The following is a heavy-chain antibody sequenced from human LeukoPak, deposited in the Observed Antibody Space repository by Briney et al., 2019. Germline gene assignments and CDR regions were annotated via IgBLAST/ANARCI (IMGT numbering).Heavy chain of an antibody. CDR2: MNPNSGNT. D-gene: IGHD6-13*01. J-gene: IGHJ6*02. V-gene: IGHV1-8*01. Sequence: ASVKVSCKASGYTFTSYDINWVRQATGQGLEWMGWMNPNSGNTGYAQKFQGRVTMTRNTSISTAYMELSSLRSDDTAVYYCARDAGYSSSWYKAVYYYYGMDVWGQGTTVTVSS. CDR1: GYTFTSYD. CDR3: ARDAGYSSSWYKAVYYYYGMDV.